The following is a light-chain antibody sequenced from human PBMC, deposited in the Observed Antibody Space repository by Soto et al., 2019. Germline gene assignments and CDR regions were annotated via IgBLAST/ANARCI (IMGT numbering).Light chain of an antibody. J-gene: IGKJ1*01. Sequence: DIVMTQSPDSLAVSLGERATVKCKSSQSVLYSSNNKNYLAWYQQKPGQPPKLLIYWASTRESGVPDRFSGSGSGTDFTLTISSLLAEDVAVYYGQQYYSAWWTYGQGTKVEI. CDR2: WAS. CDR1: QSVLYSSNNKNY. V-gene: IGKV4-1*01. CDR3: QQYYSAWWT.